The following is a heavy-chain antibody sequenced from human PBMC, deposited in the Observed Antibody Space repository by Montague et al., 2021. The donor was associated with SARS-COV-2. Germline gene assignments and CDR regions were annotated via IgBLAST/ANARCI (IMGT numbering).Heavy chain of an antibody. D-gene: IGHD6-13*01. CDR3: AKDRVPSSSWYDGMDV. Sequence: SLSLSCAASGFTFSSYPMTWVRQAPGKGLEWVSVVYSGGTTTYYADSVKGRFTISRDNSKNTLYLEMNSLRAEDTAIYYCAKDRVPSSSWYDGMDVWGQGTTVIVSS. J-gene: IGHJ6*02. V-gene: IGHV3-23*03. CDR1: GFTFSSYP. CDR2: VYSGGTTT.